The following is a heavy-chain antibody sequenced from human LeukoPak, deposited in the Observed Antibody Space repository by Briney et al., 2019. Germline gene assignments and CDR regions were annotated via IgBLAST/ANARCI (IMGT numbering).Heavy chain of an antibody. D-gene: IGHD6-13*01. Sequence: GGSLRLSCAASGFTFSVFWMHWVRQVPGKGPVWVSRIKTDGSITDYADSVKGRFTISRDNAKNSLYLQMNSLRVEDTALYYCVRRRRDTSMAAAGPTSYYYYMDVWGKGTTVTVSS. J-gene: IGHJ6*03. CDR2: IKTDGSIT. CDR3: VRRRRDTSMAAAGPTSYYYYMDV. CDR1: GFTFSVFW. V-gene: IGHV3-74*01.